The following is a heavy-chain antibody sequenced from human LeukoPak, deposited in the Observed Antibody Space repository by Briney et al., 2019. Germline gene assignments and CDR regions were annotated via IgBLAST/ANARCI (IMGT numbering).Heavy chain of an antibody. J-gene: IGHJ4*02. Sequence: SETLSLTCAVYGESFSGYYWSWIRQPPGKGLEWIGEINHSGSTNYNPSLKSRVTISVDTSKNQFSLKLSSVTAADTAVYYCARRIATWFGESYYFDYWGQGTLVTVSS. CDR3: ARRIATWFGESYYFDY. CDR2: INHSGST. CDR1: GESFSGYY. D-gene: IGHD3-10*01. V-gene: IGHV4-34*01.